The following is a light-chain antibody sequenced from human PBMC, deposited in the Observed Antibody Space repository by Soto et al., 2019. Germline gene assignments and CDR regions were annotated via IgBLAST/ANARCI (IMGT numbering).Light chain of an antibody. CDR3: QQSYSTPVT. CDR2: AAS. V-gene: IGKV1-39*01. CDR1: QSISSY. Sequence: DIQMTQSPSSLSASVGDRVTITCRASQSISSYLNWYQQKPGKAPKLLIYAASSLQSGVPSRFSGSGSGTDFALTISSLQPEDFETYYCQQSYSTPVTVGGGTKVDSK. J-gene: IGKJ4*01.